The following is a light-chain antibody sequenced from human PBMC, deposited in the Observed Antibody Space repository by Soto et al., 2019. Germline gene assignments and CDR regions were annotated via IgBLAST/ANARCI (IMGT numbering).Light chain of an antibody. Sequence: DIVMTQSPDSLAVSLGEGATINCKSSQSVLYSSNNKNYLAWYQQKPGQPPKLLIYWASTRESGVPDRFSGSGSVTDFTLNISSLQAADVAVYYCQQYCTTPRTFGQGTKVEIK. CDR3: QQYCTTPRT. CDR2: WAS. CDR1: QSVLYSSNNKNY. J-gene: IGKJ1*01. V-gene: IGKV4-1*01.